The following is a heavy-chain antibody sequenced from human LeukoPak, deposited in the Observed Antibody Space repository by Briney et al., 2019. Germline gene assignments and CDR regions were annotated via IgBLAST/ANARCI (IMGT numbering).Heavy chain of an antibody. CDR2: IRYDGSNK. Sequence: GGSLRLSCAASGFTFSSYGMHWVRQAPGKGLEWVAFIRYDGSNKYYADSVKGRFTISRDNSKNTLYLQMNSLRAEDTAVYYCARVRSDYYDSSGYHFDYWGQGTLVTVSS. J-gene: IGHJ4*02. D-gene: IGHD3-22*01. CDR3: ARVRSDYYDSSGYHFDY. V-gene: IGHV3-30*02. CDR1: GFTFSSYG.